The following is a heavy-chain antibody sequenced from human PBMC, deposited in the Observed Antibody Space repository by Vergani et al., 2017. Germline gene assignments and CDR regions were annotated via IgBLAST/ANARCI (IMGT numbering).Heavy chain of an antibody. D-gene: IGHD6-13*01. V-gene: IGHV1-18*01. Sequence: QVQLVQSGAEVKKPGASVKVSCKASGYTFTSYGISWVRQAPGQGLEWMGWISAYNGNTNYAQKLQGRVTMTTDTSKSTAYMELRSLRSDDTAVYYCARALSSSWPKRWVDKYYFDYWGQGTLVTVSS. CDR3: ARALSSSWPKRWVDKYYFDY. CDR1: GYTFTSYG. J-gene: IGHJ4*02. CDR2: ISAYNGNT.